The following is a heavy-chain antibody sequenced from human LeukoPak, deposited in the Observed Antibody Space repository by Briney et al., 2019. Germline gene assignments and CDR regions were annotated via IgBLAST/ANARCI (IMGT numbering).Heavy chain of an antibody. D-gene: IGHD6-13*01. V-gene: IGHV3-21*01. J-gene: IGHJ4*02. CDR1: GFTFSTYR. CDR3: ARAGAAAVIGY. CDR2: ITSAGSYI. Sequence: PGGSPRLSCAASGFTFSTYRMNWVRQAPGKGLEWVSSITSAGSYIDYADSVKGRFTISRDNAKNSLYQQMNSLRADDTAVYYCARAGAAAVIGYWGQGTLVTVSS.